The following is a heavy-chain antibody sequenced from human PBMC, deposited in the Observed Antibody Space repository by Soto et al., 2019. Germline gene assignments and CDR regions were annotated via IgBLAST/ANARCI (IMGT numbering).Heavy chain of an antibody. CDR1: GYTFSTSG. V-gene: IGHV1-18*01. Sequence: ASVKVSCKASGYTFSTSGMSWLRQAPGQGPEWMGWISTYNGDTNDAPKFQDRVTMTSDTSTSTVYMELRSLRSDDTAVYYCARAGAAPYYYYGMDVWGQGTRVTVSS. D-gene: IGHD2-15*01. J-gene: IGHJ6*02. CDR2: ISTYNGDT. CDR3: ARAGAAPYYYYGMDV.